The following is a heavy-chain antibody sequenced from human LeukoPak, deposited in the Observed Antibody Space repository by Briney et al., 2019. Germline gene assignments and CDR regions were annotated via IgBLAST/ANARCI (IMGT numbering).Heavy chain of an antibody. CDR2: ISGSGDST. CDR1: GFTFNTYS. Sequence: GGSLRLSCVASGFTFNTYSMNWVRQAPGKGLEWVSVISGSGDSTYYADSVKGRFTISRDNSKNTLSLQMDSLRAEDTAVYYCAKFSRAADSYWGQGTLVTVSS. D-gene: IGHD2-15*01. CDR3: AKFSRAADSY. J-gene: IGHJ4*02. V-gene: IGHV3-23*01.